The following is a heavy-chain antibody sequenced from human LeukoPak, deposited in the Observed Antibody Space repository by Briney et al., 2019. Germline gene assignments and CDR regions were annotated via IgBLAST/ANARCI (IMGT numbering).Heavy chain of an antibody. CDR2: ISTTDST. CDR3: ARRTVSGSYNYFGY. Sequence: SETLSLTCTVSDGSISSYYWSWIRQPAGKGLEWIGRISTTDSTNYNPSLRSRVTMSVDTSKNQFSLRLSSVTAADTAVYYCARRTVSGSYNYFGYWGQGTLVTVSS. J-gene: IGHJ4*02. D-gene: IGHD1-26*01. V-gene: IGHV4-4*07. CDR1: DGSISSYY.